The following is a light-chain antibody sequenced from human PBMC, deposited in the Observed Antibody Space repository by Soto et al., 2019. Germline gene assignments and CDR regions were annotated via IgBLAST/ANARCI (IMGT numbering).Light chain of an antibody. Sequence: QSVLTQPASVSGSPGQSITISCTGISSDVGSYNLVSWYQQHPGKAPKLMIYEGSKRPSGVSNRFSGSKSGNTASLTISGLQAEDEADYYCCSYAGSYVFGTGTKVTVL. CDR3: CSYAGSYV. CDR1: SSDVGSYNL. J-gene: IGLJ1*01. V-gene: IGLV2-23*01. CDR2: EGS.